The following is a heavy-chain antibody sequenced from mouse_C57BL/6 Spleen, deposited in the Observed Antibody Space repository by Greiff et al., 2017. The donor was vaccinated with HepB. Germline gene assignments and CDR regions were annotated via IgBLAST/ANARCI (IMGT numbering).Heavy chain of an antibody. CDR3: ARDRSGPWFAY. J-gene: IGHJ3*01. CDR2: INPSTGGT. V-gene: IGHV1-42*01. D-gene: IGHD3-2*02. CDR1: GYSFTGYY. Sequence: VHVKQSGPELVKPGASVKISCKASGYSFTGYYMNWVKQSPEKILEWIGEINPSTGGTTYNQKFKAKATLTVDKSASTAYMQLKSLTSEDSAVYYCARDRSGPWFAYWGQGTLVSVSA.